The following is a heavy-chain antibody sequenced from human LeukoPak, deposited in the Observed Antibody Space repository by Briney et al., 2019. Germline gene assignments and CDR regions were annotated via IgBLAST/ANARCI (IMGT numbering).Heavy chain of an antibody. Sequence: GESLKISCKGSGYSFTSYWIGWVRQMPGKGLEWMGIIYPGDSDTRYSPSFQGQVTISADKSINTVYLQWSSLKASDTAMYYCASPRSPYDSSGYYYYWGQGTLVTVSS. V-gene: IGHV5-51*01. J-gene: IGHJ4*02. D-gene: IGHD3-22*01. CDR2: IYPGDSDT. CDR3: ASPRSPYDSSGYYYY. CDR1: GYSFTSYW.